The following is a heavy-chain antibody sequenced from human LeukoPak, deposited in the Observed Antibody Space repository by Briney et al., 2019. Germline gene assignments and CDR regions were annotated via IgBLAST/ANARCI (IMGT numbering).Heavy chain of an antibody. Sequence: PGGSLRLSCAASGFTFSSYSMNWVRQAPGKGLEWVSSISSGSSYIYYADSVKGRFTIPRDNAKNSLYLQMNSLRAEDTAVYYCAGSSGYYYAFDIWGQGTMVTVSS. CDR2: ISSGSSYI. D-gene: IGHD3-22*01. J-gene: IGHJ3*02. CDR3: AGSSGYYYAFDI. CDR1: GFTFSSYS. V-gene: IGHV3-21*01.